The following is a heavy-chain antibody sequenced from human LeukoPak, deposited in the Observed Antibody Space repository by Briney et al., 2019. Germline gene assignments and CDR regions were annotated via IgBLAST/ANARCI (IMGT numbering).Heavy chain of an antibody. CDR2: IYYSGST. J-gene: IGHJ4*02. CDR1: GGSISSSSYY. CDR3: ARGNYYDSSGYYYFDY. V-gene: IGHV4-39*01. Sequence: PSETLSLTCTVSGGSISSSSYYWAWIRQPPGKGLEWIGSIYYSGSTYYNPSLKSRVTISVDTSKNQFSLKLSSVTAADTAVYYCARGNYYDSSGYYYFDYWGQGTLVTVSS. D-gene: IGHD3-22*01.